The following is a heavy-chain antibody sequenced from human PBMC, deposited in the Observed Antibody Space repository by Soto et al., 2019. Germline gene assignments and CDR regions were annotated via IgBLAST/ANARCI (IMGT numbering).Heavy chain of an antibody. CDR1: GGSITSGAYY. Sequence: QVQLQESGPGLVKPSQTLSLSCAVSGGSITSGAYYWGWIRQHPGKGLEWIGYIYFSGTTYYNPSLKTRLTISLDTSKNHFSLRLSSVTVADTAVYYCARGDNFGYYFDNWGQGTLATVSS. D-gene: IGHD3-3*01. CDR3: ARGDNFGYYFDN. V-gene: IGHV4-31*11. CDR2: IYFSGTT. J-gene: IGHJ4*02.